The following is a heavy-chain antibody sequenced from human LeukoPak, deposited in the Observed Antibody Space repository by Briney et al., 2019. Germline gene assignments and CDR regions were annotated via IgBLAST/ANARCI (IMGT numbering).Heavy chain of an antibody. CDR3: SRRYYDFWSGYPFDY. D-gene: IGHD3-3*01. V-gene: IGHV4-34*01. CDR2: INHSGST. CDR1: GGSFSGYY. J-gene: IGHJ4*02. Sequence: SETLSLTCAVYGGSFSGYYWSWIRQPPGEGLEWIGEINHSGSTNYNPSLKSRVTISVDTSKNQFSLKLSSVTAADTAVYYCSRRYYDFWSGYPFDYWGQGTLVTVSS.